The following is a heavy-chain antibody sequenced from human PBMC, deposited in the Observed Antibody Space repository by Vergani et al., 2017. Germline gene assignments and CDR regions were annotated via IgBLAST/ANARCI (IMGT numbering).Heavy chain of an antibody. Sequence: VQLLESGGGLVQPGGSLRLSCAASGFTFSSYAISWVRQAPGQGLEWMGGIIPIFGTANYAQKFQGRVTITADKSTSTAYMELSSLRSEDTAVYYCARDAYGWQLDNWGQGTLVTVSS. CDR3: ARDAYGWQLDN. CDR1: GFTFSSYA. CDR2: IIPIFGTA. J-gene: IGHJ4*02. V-gene: IGHV1-69*06. D-gene: IGHD3-10*01.